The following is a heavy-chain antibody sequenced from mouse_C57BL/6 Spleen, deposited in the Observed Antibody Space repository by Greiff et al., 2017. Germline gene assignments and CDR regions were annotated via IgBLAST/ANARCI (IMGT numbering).Heavy chain of an antibody. J-gene: IGHJ4*01. Sequence: VQLQQSGAELVRPGASVKLSCTASGFNIKDYYMHWVKQRPEQGLEWIGRIDPEDGDTEYAPKFQGKATMTADTSSNTAYLQLSRLTSEDTAVYYCSTLPYYGSSYAMDYWGQGTSVTVSS. CDR3: STLPYYGSSYAMDY. CDR1: GFNIKDYY. D-gene: IGHD1-1*01. V-gene: IGHV14-1*01. CDR2: IDPEDGDT.